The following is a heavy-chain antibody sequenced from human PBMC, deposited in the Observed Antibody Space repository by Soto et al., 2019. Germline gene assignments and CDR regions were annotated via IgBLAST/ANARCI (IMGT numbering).Heavy chain of an antibody. D-gene: IGHD3-3*01. CDR2: ISSSSGYI. CDR1: GFTFSDYS. J-gene: IGHJ5*02. V-gene: IGHV3-21*01. CDR3: ARERITIFGVSPPNWFDP. Sequence: PGGSLRLSCAASGFTFSDYSMSWVRQAPGKGLEWVSSISSSSGYIYYAGSVKGRFSISRDNAKNSLYLQMNSLRADDTAVYYCARERITIFGVSPPNWFDPWGQGTLVTVSS.